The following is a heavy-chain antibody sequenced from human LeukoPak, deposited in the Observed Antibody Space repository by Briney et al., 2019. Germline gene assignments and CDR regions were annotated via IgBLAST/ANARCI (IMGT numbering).Heavy chain of an antibody. CDR2: IKQDGSEK. CDR3: ARDVRDDFWSGPY. Sequence: GGPLRLSWAAPGFTFSSNWMSWGGKAQGKGREGGANIKQDGSEKYYVDSVKGRFTISRDNAKNSLYLQINSLRAEDTAVYYCARDVRDDFWSGPYWGQGTLVTVSS. J-gene: IGHJ4*02. CDR1: GFTFSSNW. V-gene: IGHV3-7*01. D-gene: IGHD3-3*01.